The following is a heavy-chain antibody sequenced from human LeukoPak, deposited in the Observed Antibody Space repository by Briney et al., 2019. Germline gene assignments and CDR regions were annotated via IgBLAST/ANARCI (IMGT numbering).Heavy chain of an antibody. Sequence: GGSLRLSCAASGFTFSSYAMHWVRQAPGKGLEWVAVISYDGSNKYYADSVKSRFTISRDNSKNTLYLQMNSLRAEDTAVYYCARAPINPYFDYWGQGTLVTVSS. V-gene: IGHV3-30*04. CDR3: ARAPINPYFDY. J-gene: IGHJ4*02. CDR2: ISYDGSNK. CDR1: GFTFSSYA.